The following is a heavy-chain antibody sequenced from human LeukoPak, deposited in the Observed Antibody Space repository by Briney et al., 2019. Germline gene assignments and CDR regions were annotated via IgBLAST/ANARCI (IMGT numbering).Heavy chain of an antibody. Sequence: GGSLRLSCAASGFTFSSYSMNWVRQAPGKGLEWVSSISSSSSYIYYADSVKGRFTISRDNAKNSLYLQMNSLRAEDTAVYYYVILTGYYLVDAFDIWGQGTMVTVSS. CDR1: GFTFSSYS. D-gene: IGHD3-9*01. CDR2: ISSSSSYI. CDR3: VILTGYYLVDAFDI. V-gene: IGHV3-21*01. J-gene: IGHJ3*02.